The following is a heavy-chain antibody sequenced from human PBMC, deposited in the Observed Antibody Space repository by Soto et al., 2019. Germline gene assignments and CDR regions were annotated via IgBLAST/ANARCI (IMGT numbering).Heavy chain of an antibody. J-gene: IGHJ3*02. Sequence: SSVKVSCKASGGTFSSYAISWVRQAPGQGLEWMGGIIPIFGTANYAQKFQGRVTITADESTSTAYMEMSSLRSEDTAVYYCARRYYDSSGYYSDWSAFDIWGQGTMVTV. CDR3: ARRYYDSSGYYSDWSAFDI. CDR1: GGTFSSYA. D-gene: IGHD3-22*01. CDR2: IIPIFGTA. V-gene: IGHV1-69*13.